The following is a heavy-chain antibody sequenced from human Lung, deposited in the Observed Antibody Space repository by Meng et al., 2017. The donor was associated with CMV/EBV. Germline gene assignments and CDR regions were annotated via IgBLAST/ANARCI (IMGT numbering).Heavy chain of an antibody. D-gene: IGHD3-16*01. CDR3: ARGNSGITGYYGMDV. J-gene: IGHJ6*01. Sequence: GESLKISCAASGFTVSSNYMSWVRQAPGKGLEWVSVIYSGGSTYYADSVTGRFTISRDNSKNTQFLQMNSLRAEDTAVYYCARGNSGITGYYGMDVWGQGTTVTFSS. CDR1: GFTVSSNY. V-gene: IGHV3-66*02. CDR2: IYSGGST.